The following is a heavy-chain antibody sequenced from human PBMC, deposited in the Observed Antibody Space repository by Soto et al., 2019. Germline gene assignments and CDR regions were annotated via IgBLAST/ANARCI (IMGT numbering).Heavy chain of an antibody. Sequence: SETLSLTCGVSGGTIRSPDWWTWVRQPPGKGLEWIGELFQSGSTNYTPSLESRVTISVDKSKNQFSLTLTSVTAADTAVYFCARGRGRYSSGWSWFDPWGRGSLVTVSS. D-gene: IGHD6-19*01. J-gene: IGHJ5*02. CDR1: GGTIRSPDW. CDR3: ARGRGRYSSGWSWFDP. V-gene: IGHV4-4*02. CDR2: LFQSGST.